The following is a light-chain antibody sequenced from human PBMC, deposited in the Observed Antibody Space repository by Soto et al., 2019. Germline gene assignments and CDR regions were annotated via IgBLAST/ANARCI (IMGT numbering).Light chain of an antibody. Sequence: DIQMTQSPSTLSASVGDRVTITCRASQSISNLLAWYQQKPGKAPYLLIYKASSLQSGVPSRFSGSASGTEFSLTISRLQPDDFASYYCHKYYSYTGMFGRGTKLEIK. CDR3: HKYYSYTGM. CDR1: QSISNL. V-gene: IGKV1-5*03. J-gene: IGKJ1*01. CDR2: KAS.